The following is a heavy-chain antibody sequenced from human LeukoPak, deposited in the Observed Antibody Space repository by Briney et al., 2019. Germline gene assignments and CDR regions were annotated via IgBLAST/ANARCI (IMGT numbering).Heavy chain of an antibody. V-gene: IGHV1-2*02. J-gene: IGHJ4*02. CDR3: ARANFLYCSSSTCLFDY. CDR1: GYTFTDYY. D-gene: IGHD2-2*01. CDR2: INPNDGDT. Sequence: ASVKVSCKASGYTFTDYYMHWVRQAPGQGFEWMGWINPNDGDTNYAQKFQGRVTMTRDTSISTAHMEVSRLRSDDTAAYYCARANFLYCSSSTCLFDYWGQGTLVTVSS.